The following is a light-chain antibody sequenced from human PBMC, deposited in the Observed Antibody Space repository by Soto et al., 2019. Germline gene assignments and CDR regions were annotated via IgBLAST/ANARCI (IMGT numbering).Light chain of an antibody. V-gene: IGKV1-39*01. J-gene: IGKJ3*01. CDR1: QSISSY. Sequence: DIQMTQSPSSLSASVGDRVTITCRASQSISSYLNWYQQKPGKAPKLLIYAASSLQSGVPSRFSGSGSGTDFTLTISSLQPEDFATYYCQPSYSTPPGTFGPGTKVDIK. CDR3: QPSYSTPPGT. CDR2: AAS.